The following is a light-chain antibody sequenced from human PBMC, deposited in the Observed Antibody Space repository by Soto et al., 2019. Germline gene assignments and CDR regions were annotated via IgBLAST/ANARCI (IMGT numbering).Light chain of an antibody. J-gene: IGKJ4*01. V-gene: IGKV3-11*01. CDR1: QSVSGY. CDR3: QQRSDWPLT. Sequence: DIELTQSPSTLSLSPGERATLSCRASQSVSGYLAWYQQKPGQGPRLLIYDASKRATGIPARFSGSGSGTDFTLTISSLEPEDFAVYYCQQRSDWPLTFGGGTKVEIK. CDR2: DAS.